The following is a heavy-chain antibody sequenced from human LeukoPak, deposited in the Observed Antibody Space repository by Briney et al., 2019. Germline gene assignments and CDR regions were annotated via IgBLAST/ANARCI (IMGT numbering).Heavy chain of an antibody. CDR2: INHSGST. J-gene: IGHJ4*02. Sequence: PSETLSLTCAVYGGSFSGYYWSWIRQPPGKGLGWIGEINHSGSTNYNPSLKSRVTISVDTSKNQFSLKLSSVTAADTAVYYCARGPTRYYFDYWGQGTLVTVSS. V-gene: IGHV4-34*01. CDR3: ARGPTRYYFDY. D-gene: IGHD1/OR15-1a*01. CDR1: GGSFSGYY.